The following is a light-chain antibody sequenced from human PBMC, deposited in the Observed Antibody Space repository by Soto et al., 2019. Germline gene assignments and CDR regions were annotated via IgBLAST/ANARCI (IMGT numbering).Light chain of an antibody. CDR2: GAS. CDR3: QQYDILPYT. J-gene: IGKJ2*01. Sequence: DIQMTQSPSSLSASVGDRVTITCQASQGITNYLNWYQQKPGKAPKLLIYGASDLETGVPSRFSGSRSGTDFTFTISSLQPEDTATYYCQQYDILPYTFGLGTKLEIK. CDR1: QGITNY. V-gene: IGKV1-33*01.